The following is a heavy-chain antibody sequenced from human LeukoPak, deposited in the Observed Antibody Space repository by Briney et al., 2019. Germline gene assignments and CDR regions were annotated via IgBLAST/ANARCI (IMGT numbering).Heavy chain of an antibody. CDR3: TRYNNDHFDY. Sequence: GGSLRLSCVVSGFTSSRYEMHWVRQAPGKGLEWVAVIAYDGSRAFYADSVKGRFTISRDNSKNTMSVQMDDLRAEDTAVYYCTRYNNDHFDYWGQGTLVTVSS. CDR2: IAYDGSRA. V-gene: IGHV3-33*08. J-gene: IGHJ4*02. D-gene: IGHD1-14*01. CDR1: GFTSSRYE.